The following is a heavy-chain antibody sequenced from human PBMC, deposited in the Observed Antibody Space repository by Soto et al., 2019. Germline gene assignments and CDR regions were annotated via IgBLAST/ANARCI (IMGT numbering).Heavy chain of an antibody. CDR1: GYTFTTYG. J-gene: IGHJ4*02. CDR3: ASGASRWYPYGFDS. V-gene: IGHV1-18*04. Sequence: QVQLVQSGAEMKKPGASVKVSCKASGYTFTTYGISWVRQAPGQGLEWMGWISAYNGNTHYAQKLQGRVTMTTDTSTNTVYMELSSLRSDDTAVYFCASGASRWYPYGFDSWAQGTLVTVSS. CDR2: ISAYNGNT. D-gene: IGHD6-13*01.